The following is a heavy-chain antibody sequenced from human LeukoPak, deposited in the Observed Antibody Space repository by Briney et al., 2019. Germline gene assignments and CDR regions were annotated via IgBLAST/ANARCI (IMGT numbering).Heavy chain of an antibody. J-gene: IGHJ5*02. CDR2: IYHSGST. CDR3: ARDRRYNWNHNWFDP. CDR1: GYSISSGYY. V-gene: IGHV4-38-2*02. D-gene: IGHD1-20*01. Sequence: SETLSVTCTVSGYSISSGYYWGWIRQPPGKGLEWIGSIYHSGSTYYNPSLKSRVTISVDTSKNQFSLKLSSVTAADTAVYYCARDRRYNWNHNWFDPWGQGTLVTVSS.